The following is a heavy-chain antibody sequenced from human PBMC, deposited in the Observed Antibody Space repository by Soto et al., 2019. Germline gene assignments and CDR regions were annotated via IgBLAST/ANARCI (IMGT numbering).Heavy chain of an antibody. CDR2: IYYSGST. Sequence: SEKLSLPCTVSGDTTNSGGHHLSWIRQPPGKGLEWIGYIYYSGSTNYNPSLKSRLSMSVDMSMTHFSLKLNSVTATDTAVYYCARRKTGGGERFDSWGQGILVT. CDR1: GDTTNSGGHH. CDR3: ARRKTGGGERFDS. D-gene: IGHD7-27*01. V-gene: IGHV4-30-4*01. J-gene: IGHJ5*01.